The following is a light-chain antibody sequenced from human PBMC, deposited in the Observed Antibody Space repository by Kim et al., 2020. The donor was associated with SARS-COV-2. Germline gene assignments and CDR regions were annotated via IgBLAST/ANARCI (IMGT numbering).Light chain of an antibody. CDR3: NSRDSNDNVV. CDR1: SLRSYY. Sequence: VSLGTTGRTKCRGDSLRSYYATGYQQKPGQAPIVVIYGKNNRPSGIPDRFSGSSSGNTASLTITGTQAGDEADYYCNSRDSNDNVVFGGGTQLTVL. J-gene: IGLJ2*01. CDR2: GKN. V-gene: IGLV3-19*01.